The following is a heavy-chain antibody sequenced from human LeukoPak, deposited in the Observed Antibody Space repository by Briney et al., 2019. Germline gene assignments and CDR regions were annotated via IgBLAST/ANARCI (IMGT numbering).Heavy chain of an antibody. Sequence: SETLSLTCTVAGGSISSYYWSWIRQPPGKGLEWIGYIYYSGSTNYNPSLKSRVTISVDTSKNQFSLKLSSVTAADTAVYYCARDYGSGSPFDYWGQGTLVTVSS. CDR1: GGSISSYY. D-gene: IGHD3-10*01. CDR3: ARDYGSGSPFDY. J-gene: IGHJ4*02. CDR2: IYYSGST. V-gene: IGHV4-59*01.